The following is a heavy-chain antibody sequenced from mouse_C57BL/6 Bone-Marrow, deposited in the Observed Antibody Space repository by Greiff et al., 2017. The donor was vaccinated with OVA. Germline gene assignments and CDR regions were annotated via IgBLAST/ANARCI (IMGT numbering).Heavy chain of an antibody. V-gene: IGHV1-77*01. CDR2: IGPGSGST. J-gene: IGHJ3*01. CDR1: GYTFTDYY. CDR3: ARRDYYGSSSWFAY. D-gene: IGHD1-1*01. Sequence: QVQLQQSGAELVKPGASVKISCKASGYTFTDYYINWVKQRPGQGLEWIGKIGPGSGSTYYNEKFKGKATLTVDKSSSTAYMQLSSLTSEDSAVYYCARRDYYGSSSWFAYWGQGTLVTVSA.